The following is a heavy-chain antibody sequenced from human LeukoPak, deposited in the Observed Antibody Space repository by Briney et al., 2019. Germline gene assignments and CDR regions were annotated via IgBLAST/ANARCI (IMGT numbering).Heavy chain of an antibody. CDR2: ISSGGSTI. J-gene: IGHJ4*02. CDR3: ARGVGFSGYVDY. D-gene: IGHD5-12*01. Sequence: PGGSLRLSCAASGFTFSSLEMKWVRQAPGKGLEWVSYISSGGSTIYYADSVKGRFTISRDNAKNSLYLQMNSLRAEDTAVYYCARGVGFSGYVDYWGQGTLVTVSS. CDR1: GFTFSSLE. V-gene: IGHV3-48*03.